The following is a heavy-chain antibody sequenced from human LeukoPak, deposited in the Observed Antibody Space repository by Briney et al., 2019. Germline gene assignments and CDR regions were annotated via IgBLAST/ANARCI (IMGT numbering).Heavy chain of an antibody. J-gene: IGHJ5*02. Sequence: PSEILSLTCAAYGGSFSGNNWNWIRQPPGKGLEWIGEINHSGATKYNPSLKSRLTISVDPSKNQFSLKLKSVTAADTAVYYCASSPTWGYCSSTSCYGNWFDPWGQGTLVTVSS. V-gene: IGHV4-34*01. D-gene: IGHD2-2*01. CDR1: GGSFSGNN. CDR2: INHSGAT. CDR3: ASSPTWGYCSSTSCYGNWFDP.